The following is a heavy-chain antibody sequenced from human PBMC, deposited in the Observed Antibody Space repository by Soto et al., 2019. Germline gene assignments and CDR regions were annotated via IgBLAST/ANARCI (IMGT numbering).Heavy chain of an antibody. V-gene: IGHV3-11*01. CDR3: AYQLWAFDI. CDR2: ISNSGDTI. J-gene: IGHJ3*02. D-gene: IGHD1-1*01. CDR1: GFTSSGFY. Sequence: NPGGSLRLSCAASGFTSSGFYMSWIRQAPGKGLVWVSYISNSGDTIYYADSVKGRFTISRDNAKNSVYLQMNSVRAEDTAVYSCAYQLWAFDIWGQGTMVTVSS.